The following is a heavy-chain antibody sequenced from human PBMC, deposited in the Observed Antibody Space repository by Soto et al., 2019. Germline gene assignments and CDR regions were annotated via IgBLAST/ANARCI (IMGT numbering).Heavy chain of an antibody. CDR3: TTGSWLLSRAFDI. CDR1: GFTFSNAW. V-gene: IGHV3-15*07. Sequence: GGSLRLSCAASGFTFSNAWMNWVRQAPGKGLEWVGRIKSKTDGGTTDYAAPVKGRFTISRDDSKNTLYLQMNSLKTEDTAVYYCTTGSWLLSRAFDIWGQGTMVTVSS. J-gene: IGHJ3*02. CDR2: IKSKTDGGTT. D-gene: IGHD3-9*01.